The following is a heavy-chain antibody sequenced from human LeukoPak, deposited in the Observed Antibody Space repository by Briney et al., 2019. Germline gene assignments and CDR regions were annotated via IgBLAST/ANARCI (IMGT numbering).Heavy chain of an antibody. D-gene: IGHD2-2*01. CDR1: GGSISSSSYY. J-gene: IGHJ5*02. Sequence: SETLSLTCTVSGGSISSSSYYWGWIRQPPGQGLEWIGSMFYSGITYYNPSLKSRVTISVDTSKNQFSLQLSSVTAADTAVYYCARGGGIVVVPAAISYNWFDPWGQGTLVTVSS. CDR2: MFYSGIT. CDR3: ARGGGIVVVPAAISYNWFDP. V-gene: IGHV4-39*07.